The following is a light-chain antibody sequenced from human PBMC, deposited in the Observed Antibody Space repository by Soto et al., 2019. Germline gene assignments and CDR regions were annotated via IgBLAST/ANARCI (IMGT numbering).Light chain of an antibody. CDR2: EVS. Sequence: QSALTQPPSASGSPGQSVTISCTGTSSDVGGYKYVSWYQQHPGKAPKLMIYEVSKRPSGVPDRFSGSKSGNTASLTVSGLQAEDEADYFCRSYAGSNYVVFGGGTKVTVL. V-gene: IGLV2-8*01. CDR3: RSYAGSNYVV. CDR1: SSDVGGYKY. J-gene: IGLJ2*01.